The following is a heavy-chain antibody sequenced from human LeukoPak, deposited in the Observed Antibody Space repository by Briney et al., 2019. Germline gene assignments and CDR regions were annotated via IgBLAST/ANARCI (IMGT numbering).Heavy chain of an antibody. V-gene: IGHV4-4*07. CDR1: GGSISSYY. Sequence: KPSETLSLTCTVSGGSISSYYWSWIRQPAGKGLEWIGRIYTSGSTNYNPSLKSRVTMSVDTSTNQFSLKLSSVTAADTAVYYCARDLDYALVYDYGMDVWGQGTTVTVSS. J-gene: IGHJ6*02. CDR3: ARDLDYALVYDYGMDV. CDR2: IYTSGST. D-gene: IGHD3/OR15-3a*01.